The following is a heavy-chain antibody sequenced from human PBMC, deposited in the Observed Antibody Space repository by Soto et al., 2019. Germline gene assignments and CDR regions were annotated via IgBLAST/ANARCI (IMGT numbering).Heavy chain of an antibody. CDR2: ISWNSGSI. Sequence: EVQLVESGGGLVQPGRSLRLSCAASGFTFDDYAMHWVRQAPGKGLEWVSGISWNSGSIGYADSVKGRFTISRDNAKNSLYLQMNSMRAEDTALYYCAKDISIFGVVGRGPFDYWGLGTLVTVSS. J-gene: IGHJ4*02. V-gene: IGHV3-9*01. CDR1: GFTFDDYA. D-gene: IGHD3-3*01. CDR3: AKDISIFGVVGRGPFDY.